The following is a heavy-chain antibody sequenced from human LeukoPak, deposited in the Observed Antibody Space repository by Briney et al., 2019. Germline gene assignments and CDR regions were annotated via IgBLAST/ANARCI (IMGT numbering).Heavy chain of an antibody. J-gene: IGHJ4*02. D-gene: IGHD6-19*01. CDR1: GGFVSGYY. Sequence: SETLSLTCTVSGGFVSGYYWSWLRQPPGKGLEWIAYISHSGNTNYNPSLKSRVTISKDTSKNQFSLRLNSVTAADTAVYHCARGAGWYEYWGQGTLVTVSS. V-gene: IGHV4-59*02. CDR2: ISHSGNT. CDR3: ARGAGWYEY.